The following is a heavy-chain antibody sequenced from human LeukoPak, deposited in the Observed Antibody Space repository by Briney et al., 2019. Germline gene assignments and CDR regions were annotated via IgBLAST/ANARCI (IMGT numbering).Heavy chain of an antibody. CDR1: GFTFRSYT. V-gene: IGHV3-21*06. D-gene: IGHD6-19*01. CDR3: ARDYSSGWFGKGAY. CDR2: IDGDGTLK. J-gene: IGHJ4*02. Sequence: GGSLRLSCSGSGFTFRSYTMTWVRQAPGKGLEWVSSIDGDGTLKYYADSLKGRFTISRDNANNSVYLQMNSLAADDSGLYFCARDYSSGWFGKGAYWGQGTRVLVSS.